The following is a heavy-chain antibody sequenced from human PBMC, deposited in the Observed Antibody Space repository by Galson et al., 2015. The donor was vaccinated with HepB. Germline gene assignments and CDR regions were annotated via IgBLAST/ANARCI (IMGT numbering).Heavy chain of an antibody. J-gene: IGHJ4*02. Sequence: SLRLSCAASGFTVSSNYMSWVRQAPGKGLEWVSAIYRGGSTYYADSVQGRFTMSRDNSKNTLYLQMNSLRAEDTAVYYCARDGRNNGWYYFDFWGQGTLVTVSS. V-gene: IGHV3-66*01. CDR2: IYRGGST. D-gene: IGHD6-19*01. CDR3: ARDGRNNGWYYFDF. CDR1: GFTVSSNY.